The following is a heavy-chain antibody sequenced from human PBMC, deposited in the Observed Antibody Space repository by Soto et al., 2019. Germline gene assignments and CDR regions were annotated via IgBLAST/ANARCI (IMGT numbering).Heavy chain of an antibody. CDR1: GFTFSSYA. Sequence: GGSLRLSCAASGFTFSSYAMNWVRQDPGKGLEWVSAISGSGGSTYYADSVKGRFTISRDSSKNTLYLQMNSLRAEDTAVYYCAKGNSWSPALVLDIWGQGTMVTVSS. CDR2: ISGSGGST. J-gene: IGHJ3*02. D-gene: IGHD1-7*01. CDR3: AKGNSWSPALVLDI. V-gene: IGHV3-23*01.